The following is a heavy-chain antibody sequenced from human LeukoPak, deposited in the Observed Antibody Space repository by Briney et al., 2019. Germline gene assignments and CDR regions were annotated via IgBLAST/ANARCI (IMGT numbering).Heavy chain of an antibody. V-gene: IGHV3-11*04. CDR1: GFTFSDYY. J-gene: IGHJ4*02. CDR2: INNIASHI. CDR3: TRDATQYLRYGYFDS. Sequence: GGSLTLSCAASGFTFSDYYMSWLRQAPGKGLEWVSSINNIASHIYYVDSVRGRFTISRDNAKNSVSLQMNNLRAEDTAVYYCTRDATQYLRYGYFDSWGQGILVTVSS. D-gene: IGHD2/OR15-2a*01.